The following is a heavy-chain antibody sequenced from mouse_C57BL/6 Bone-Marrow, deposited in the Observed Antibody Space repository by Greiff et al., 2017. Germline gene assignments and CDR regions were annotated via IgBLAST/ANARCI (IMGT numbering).Heavy chain of an antibody. V-gene: IGHV5-2*01. J-gene: IGHJ1*01. CDR2: LNSDGGST. Sequence: EVMLVESVGCLFLPPESLRLCSRLNEYEFPSHDTSFVRNTPEKRLELVAALNSDGGSTYYPDTMERRFIISRDNTKKTLYLQMSSLRSEDTALCYCAKHALSGFD. D-gene: IGHD3-1*01. CDR3: AKHALSGFD. CDR1: EYEFPSHD.